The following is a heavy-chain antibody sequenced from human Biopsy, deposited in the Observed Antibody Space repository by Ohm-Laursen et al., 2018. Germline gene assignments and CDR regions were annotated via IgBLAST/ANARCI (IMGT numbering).Heavy chain of an antibody. CDR2: ITQSGST. Sequence: GTLSLTCAVYGGSFNGYFWSWIRQPPGKGLEWIGDITQSGSTNYSPSLKSRVTISVDPAKKQFSLSLRSVTAADTAVYYCARVPLPGIGAAYQGRFLYGMDVWGQGTTVIVSS. CDR1: GGSFNGYF. D-gene: IGHD6-13*01. CDR3: ARVPLPGIGAAYQGRFLYGMDV. V-gene: IGHV4-34*01. J-gene: IGHJ6*02.